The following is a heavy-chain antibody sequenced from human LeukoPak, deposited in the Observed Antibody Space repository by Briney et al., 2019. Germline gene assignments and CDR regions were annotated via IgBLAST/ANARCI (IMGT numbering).Heavy chain of an antibody. V-gene: IGHV3-73*01. D-gene: IGHD3-3*01. Sequence: GGSLRLSCAASGFTFSGSAMHWVRQASGKGLEWVGRIRSKANSYATAYAASVKGRFTISRDDSKNTAYLQMNSLKTEDTAVYYCTSHQTSVFGVVIRGYWGQGTLVTVSS. J-gene: IGHJ4*02. CDR3: TSHQTSVFGVVIRGY. CDR1: GFTFSGSA. CDR2: IRSKANSYAT.